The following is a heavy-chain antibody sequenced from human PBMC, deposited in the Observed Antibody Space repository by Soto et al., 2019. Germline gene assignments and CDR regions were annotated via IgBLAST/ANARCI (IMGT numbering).Heavy chain of an antibody. CDR2: IYYSGST. CDR3: ARVEGYCGGDCYRFDP. Sequence: QVQLQESGPGLVKPSETLSLTCTVSGGSISSYYWSWIRQPPGKGLEWIGYIYYSGSTNYNPSLKSRVTIPVDTSKNQFSLKLSSVTAADTAVYYCARVEGYCGGDCYRFDPWGQGTLVTVSS. V-gene: IGHV4-59*01. D-gene: IGHD2-21*02. J-gene: IGHJ5*02. CDR1: GGSISSYY.